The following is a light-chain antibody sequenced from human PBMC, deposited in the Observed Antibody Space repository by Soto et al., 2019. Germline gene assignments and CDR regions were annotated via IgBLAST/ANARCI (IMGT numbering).Light chain of an antibody. CDR3: QVWAGSNGHHV. Sequence: SYELTQSPSVSVAPGQTATITCGGDNIGTKGVHWYKHKPGQAPILVVSDDDDRPSGIPERISGSNSGNTATLTIINVEAGDEADYYCQVWAGSNGHHVFGSGTKVTVL. J-gene: IGLJ1*01. CDR1: NIGTKG. V-gene: IGLV3-21*02. CDR2: DDD.